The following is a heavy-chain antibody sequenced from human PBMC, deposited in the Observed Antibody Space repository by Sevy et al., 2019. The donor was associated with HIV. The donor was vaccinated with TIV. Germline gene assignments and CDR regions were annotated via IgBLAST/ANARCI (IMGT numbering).Heavy chain of an antibody. CDR3: ARVLGGYCTSASCYQPRNWFDP. D-gene: IGHD2-2*01. J-gene: IGHJ5*02. Sequence: GGSLTLSCAASGFTFRTYWMNWVRQAPGKGLEWVANIKQDGSEKYYVDSVKGRFTISRDNAKSSLYLQMNSLRAEDTAVYYCARVLGGYCTSASCYQPRNWFDPWGQGTLVTVSS. CDR1: GFTFRTYW. V-gene: IGHV3-7*01. CDR2: IKQDGSEK.